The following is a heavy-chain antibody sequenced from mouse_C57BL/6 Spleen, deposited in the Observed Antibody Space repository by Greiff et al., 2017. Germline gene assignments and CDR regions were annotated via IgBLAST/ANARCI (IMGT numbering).Heavy chain of an antibody. CDR2: IYPGSGST. Sequence: QVHVKQPGAELVKPGASVKMSCKASGYTFTSYWITWVKQRPGQGLEWIGDIYPGSGSTNYNEKFKSKATLTVDTSSSTAYMQLSSLTSEDSAVYYCAREGIYDYDVYFDYWGQGTTLTVSS. V-gene: IGHV1-55*01. CDR1: GYTFTSYW. CDR3: AREGIYDYDVYFDY. D-gene: IGHD2-4*01. J-gene: IGHJ2*01.